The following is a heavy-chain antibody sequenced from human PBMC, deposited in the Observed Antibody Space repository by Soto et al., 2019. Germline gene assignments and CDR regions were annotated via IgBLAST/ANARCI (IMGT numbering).Heavy chain of an antibody. CDR2: IYYSGST. J-gene: IGHJ4*02. CDR1: GGSISSYY. CDR3: ARQIVATIDY. D-gene: IGHD5-12*01. Sequence: SETLSLTCTVSGGSISSYYWSWIRQPPGKGLEWIGYIYYSGSTNYNPSLKSRVTISVDTSKNQFSLKLSSVTAADTAVYYCARQIVATIDYWGQGTLVTVPQ. V-gene: IGHV4-59*08.